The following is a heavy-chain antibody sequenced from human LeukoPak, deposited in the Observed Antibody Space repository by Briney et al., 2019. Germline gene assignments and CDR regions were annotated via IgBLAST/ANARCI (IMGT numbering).Heavy chain of an antibody. J-gene: IGHJ3*02. CDR3: ASSTTEYDILTGYYNWAFDI. D-gene: IGHD3-9*01. Sequence: SETLSLTCTVSGGSISSYYWSWIRQPPGKGLEWIGYIYYSGSTNYNPSLKSRVTISVDTSKNQFSLKLSSVTAADTAVYYCASSTTEYDILTGYYNWAFDIWGQGTMVTVSS. CDR2: IYYSGST. CDR1: GGSISSYY. V-gene: IGHV4-59*01.